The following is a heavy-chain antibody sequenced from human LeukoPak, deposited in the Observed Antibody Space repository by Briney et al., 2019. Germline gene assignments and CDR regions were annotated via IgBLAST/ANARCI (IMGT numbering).Heavy chain of an antibody. J-gene: IGHJ4*02. CDR2: ISGSGGNT. CDR3: AKGQVFRCDY. D-gene: IGHD2/OR15-2a*01. CDR1: GFTFSNSA. Sequence: GGSLRLSCAASGFTFSNSAMNWVRQAPGKGLEWVSAISGSGGNTYYPNSVKGRFTISRDNSRNTLYLQMNSLRAEDTAVYYCAKGQVFRCDYWGQGTLVTVSS. V-gene: IGHV3-23*01.